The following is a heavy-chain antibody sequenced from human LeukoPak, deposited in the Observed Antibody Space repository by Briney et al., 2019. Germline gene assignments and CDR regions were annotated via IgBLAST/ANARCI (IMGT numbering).Heavy chain of an antibody. D-gene: IGHD3-22*01. CDR2: IYYSGST. CDR3: TRDGPRSSGYPDN. J-gene: IGHJ4*02. Sequence: PSQTLSLTCTVSGDSINSGGYFWSWIRQHPGKGLEWIGYIYYSGSTYYNPSFKSRVTISVDTSKNQFSLKLSSVTAADTAVYYCTRDGPRSSGYPDNWGQGTLVTVSS. V-gene: IGHV4-31*03. CDR1: GDSINSGGYF.